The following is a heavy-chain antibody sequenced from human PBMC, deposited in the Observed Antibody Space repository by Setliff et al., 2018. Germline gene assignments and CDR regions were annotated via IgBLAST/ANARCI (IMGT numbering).Heavy chain of an antibody. CDR1: GGSFSGYY. D-gene: IGHD3-16*02. V-gene: IGHV4-34*01. Sequence: PSETLSLTCAVYGGSFSGYYWSWIRQPPGKGLEWIGEINHSGSTNYNPSLKSRVTISVDTSKNQFSLKLSSVTAADTAVYYCARDNYVWGSYRSPSFYYGMDVWGQGTTVTVSS. CDR2: INHSGST. J-gene: IGHJ6*02. CDR3: ARDNYVWGSYRSPSFYYGMDV.